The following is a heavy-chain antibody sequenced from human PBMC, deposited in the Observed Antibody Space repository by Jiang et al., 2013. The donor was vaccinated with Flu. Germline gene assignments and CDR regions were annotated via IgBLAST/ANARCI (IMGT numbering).Heavy chain of an antibody. J-gene: IGHJ4*02. CDR1: GFTFSYYP. V-gene: IGHV3-30*02. D-gene: IGHD6-13*01. Sequence: VQLLESGGGVVQPGGSLRLSCAASGFTFSYYPMYWVRQGPGKGLEWVASIRFDGSEKYYAESVKGRFTISRDNSKNTLYLQMSRLRVEDTSVYYCATLRGSSYDTYLADYWGEGTLVTVSS. CDR2: IRFDGSEK. CDR3: ATLRGSSYDTYLADY.